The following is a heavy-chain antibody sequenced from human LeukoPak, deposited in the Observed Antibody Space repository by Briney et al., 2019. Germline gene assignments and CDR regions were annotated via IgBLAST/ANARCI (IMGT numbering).Heavy chain of an antibody. Sequence: GGSLRLSCAASGFTFSSYAMSWVRQAPGKGLEWVSSISSSSSHIYYADSVKGRFTISRDNAKNSLYLQMNSLRAEDTAVYYCARVSNSGWGSRFDPWGQGTLVTVSS. V-gene: IGHV3-21*01. CDR1: GFTFSSYA. J-gene: IGHJ5*02. D-gene: IGHD6-19*01. CDR2: ISSSSSHI. CDR3: ARVSNSGWGSRFDP.